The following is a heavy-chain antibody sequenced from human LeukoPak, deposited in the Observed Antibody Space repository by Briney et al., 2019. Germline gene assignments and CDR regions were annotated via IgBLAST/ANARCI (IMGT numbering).Heavy chain of an antibody. CDR2: ISSSSSYI. J-gene: IGHJ4*02. Sequence: GGSLRLSCAASGFTFSSYSMNWVRQAPGKGLEWVSSISSSSSYIYYADSVKGRFTISRDNAKNSLYLQMNSLRAEDTAVYYCARVSSPYGGNPYFDYWGQGTLVTVSS. CDR3: ARVSSPYGGNPYFDY. D-gene: IGHD4-23*01. CDR1: GFTFSSYS. V-gene: IGHV3-21*01.